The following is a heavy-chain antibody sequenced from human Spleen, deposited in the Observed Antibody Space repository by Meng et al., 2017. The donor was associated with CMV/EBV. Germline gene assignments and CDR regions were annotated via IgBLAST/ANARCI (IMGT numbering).Heavy chain of an antibody. V-gene: IGHV3-7*01. Sequence: GESLKISCAGSGFTFSNYWMSWVRQAPGKGLEWLANLKQDGSEMYYVDSVKGRFTISRDNTNRSLYLQMNSLGGDDTAVYYCAREGRDLDYWGQGTLVTVSS. CDR2: LKQDGSEM. CDR3: AREGRDLDY. D-gene: IGHD3-10*01. CDR1: GFTFSNYW. J-gene: IGHJ4*02.